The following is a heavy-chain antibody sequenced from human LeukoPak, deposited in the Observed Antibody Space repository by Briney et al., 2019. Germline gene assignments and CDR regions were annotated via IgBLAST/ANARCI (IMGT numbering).Heavy chain of an antibody. V-gene: IGHV4-4*07. D-gene: IGHD6-6*01. CDR3: ARDRLRYSSSPDAFDI. CDR2: IYTSENT. CDR1: GGSVSNYY. J-gene: IGHJ3*02. Sequence: PSETLSLTCTVSGGSVSNYYWNWIRQPAGKGLEWIGRIYTSENTNYNPSLKSRVTISVDTSKSQFSLKLSSVTAADTAVYYCARDRLRYSSSPDAFDIWGQGTMVTVSS.